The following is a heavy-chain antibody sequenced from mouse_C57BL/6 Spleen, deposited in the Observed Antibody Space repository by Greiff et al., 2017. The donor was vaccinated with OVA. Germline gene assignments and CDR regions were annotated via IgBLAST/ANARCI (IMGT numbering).Heavy chain of an antibody. V-gene: IGHV1-53*01. D-gene: IGHD1-1*01. CDR3: ARSHYYYEPYFDV. Sequence: VQLQQSGTELVKPGASVKLSCKASGYTFTSYWMHWVKQRPGQGLEWIGNINPSNGGTNYNEKFKSKATLTVDKSSSTAYMQLSSLTSEDSAVYYCARSHYYYEPYFDVWGTGTTVTVSS. CDR1: GYTFTSYW. CDR2: INPSNGGT. J-gene: IGHJ1*03.